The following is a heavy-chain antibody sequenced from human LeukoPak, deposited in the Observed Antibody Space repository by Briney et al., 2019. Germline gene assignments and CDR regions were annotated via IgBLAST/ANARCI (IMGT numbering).Heavy chain of an antibody. D-gene: IGHD6-19*01. CDR3: ANGGSSGWYR. CDR1: GFTFSSYG. CDR2: ISYDGSNK. Sequence: PGRSLRLSCAASGFTFSSYGMHGVRQAPGKGLEWVAVISYDGSNKYYADSAKGRFTISRDNSKNTLYLQMNSLRAEDTAVYYCANGGSSGWYRWGQGTLVTVSS. V-gene: IGHV3-30*18. J-gene: IGHJ4*02.